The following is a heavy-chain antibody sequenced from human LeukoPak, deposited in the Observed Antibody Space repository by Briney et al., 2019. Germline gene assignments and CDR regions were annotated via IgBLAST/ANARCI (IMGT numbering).Heavy chain of an antibody. CDR3: ARAGSSSRWVNDY. J-gene: IGHJ4*02. CDR2: INPNSGGT. D-gene: IGHD6-13*01. Sequence: ASVKVSCKASGYTFTGYYMHWVRQAPGQGLEWMGWINPNSGGTNYAQKFQGRVTMTRDTSISTAYMELSRLRFDDTAVFYCARAGSSSRWVNDYWGQGTLVIVSS. CDR1: GYTFTGYY. V-gene: IGHV1-2*02.